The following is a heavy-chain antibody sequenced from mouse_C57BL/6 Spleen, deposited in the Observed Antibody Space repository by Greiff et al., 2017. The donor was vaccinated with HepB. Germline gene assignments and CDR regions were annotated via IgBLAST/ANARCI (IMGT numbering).Heavy chain of an antibody. D-gene: IGHD1-1*01. Sequence: EVKLMESGGDLVKPGGSLKLSCAASGFTFSSYGMSWVRQTPDKRLEWVATISSGGSYTYYPDSVKGRCTISRDNAKNTLYLQMSSLKSEDTAMYYCARQDYYGSPYYFDYWGQGTTLTVSS. V-gene: IGHV5-6*01. CDR3: ARQDYYGSPYYFDY. CDR2: ISSGGSYT. J-gene: IGHJ2*01. CDR1: GFTFSSYG.